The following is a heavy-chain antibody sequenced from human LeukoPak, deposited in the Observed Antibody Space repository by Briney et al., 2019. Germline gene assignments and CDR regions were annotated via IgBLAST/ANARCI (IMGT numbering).Heavy chain of an antibody. V-gene: IGHV3-49*04. CDR3: ARAPDPWMGFDY. CDR1: GFTLRVYA. J-gene: IGHJ4*02. Sequence: GGSLRLSSTPSGFTLRVYALTCVRQAPGKGLEWLSFIRKISYGGTTAYAATVRARFTISRDDPKGIAYRQMNSLQTDDTAIYYCARAPDPWMGFDYWGQGILVTVPS. D-gene: IGHD5-12*01. CDR2: IRKISYGGTT.